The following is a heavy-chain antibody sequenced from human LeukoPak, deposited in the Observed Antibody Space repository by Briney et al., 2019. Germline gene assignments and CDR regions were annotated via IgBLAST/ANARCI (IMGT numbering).Heavy chain of an antibody. J-gene: IGHJ5*02. D-gene: IGHD2-2*01. V-gene: IGHV1-8*03. Sequence: ASVKVSCKASGYTFTSYDINWVRQATGQGLEWMGWMNPNSGNTGYAQKFQGRVTITRNTSISTAYMELSSLRSEDTAVYYCARGRLYCSSTSCSYNWFAPWGQGTLVTVSS. CDR3: ARGRLYCSSTSCSYNWFAP. CDR1: GYTFTSYD. CDR2: MNPNSGNT.